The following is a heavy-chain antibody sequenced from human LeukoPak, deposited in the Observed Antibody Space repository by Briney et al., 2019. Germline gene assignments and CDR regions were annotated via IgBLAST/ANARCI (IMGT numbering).Heavy chain of an antibody. J-gene: IGHJ4*02. CDR3: AKEGVMYSSGWKGGDY. CDR2: IGSDSGGI. Sequence: GGSLRLSCAASGFTFSNFAMIWVRQAPGKGLEWVSAIGSDSGGIHYTDSVKGRFTISRDNPKNTLYLQMNSLRADDTAVYYCAKEGVMYSSGWKGGDYWGQGTLVTVSS. CDR1: GFTFSNFA. D-gene: IGHD6-19*01. V-gene: IGHV3-23*01.